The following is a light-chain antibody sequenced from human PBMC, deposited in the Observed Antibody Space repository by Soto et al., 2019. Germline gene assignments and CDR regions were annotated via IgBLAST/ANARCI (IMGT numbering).Light chain of an antibody. Sequence: EIVMTQSPATLSVSPGERATLSCRASQSISSKLGWYQQRPGQAPRLLIYGASTRTTGIPARFSGSGSGTEFTPTISTQQSEYSAVYYCQQYNSWTTVTFGPGTRLEIK. J-gene: IGKJ5*01. CDR3: QQYNSWTTVT. CDR2: GAS. V-gene: IGKV3-15*01. CDR1: QSISSK.